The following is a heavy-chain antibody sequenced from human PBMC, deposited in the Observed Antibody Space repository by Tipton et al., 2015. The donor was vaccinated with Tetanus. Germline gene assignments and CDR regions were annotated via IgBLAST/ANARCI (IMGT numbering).Heavy chain of an antibody. CDR1: GFTLSRYW. CDR2: INSDGSAR. CDR3: AREDILLRLFAVFDY. Sequence: SLRLSCEVSGFTLSRYWMHWVRQTPGTGPVWVSRINSDGSARSYADSVKGRFTISRDNAKNTVYLQMNSLRAEDTAVYYCAREDILLRLFAVFDYWGQGIPVTASS. V-gene: IGHV3-74*01. D-gene: IGHD2-15*01. J-gene: IGHJ4*02.